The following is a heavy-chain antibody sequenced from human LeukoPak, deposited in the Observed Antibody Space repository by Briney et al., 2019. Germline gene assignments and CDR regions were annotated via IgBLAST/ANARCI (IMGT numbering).Heavy chain of an antibody. D-gene: IGHD2-2*01. CDR1: GYTFTSYG. CDR2: ISAYNGNT. V-gene: IGHV1-18*01. Sequence: GASVKVSCKASGYTFTSYGISWVRQAPGQGLEWMGWISAYNGNTDYAQKLQGRVTMTADTSTSIAYMELRGLRSDDTAVYYCARRCSSTSCPSDYWGQGTLVTVSS. J-gene: IGHJ4*02. CDR3: ARRCSSTSCPSDY.